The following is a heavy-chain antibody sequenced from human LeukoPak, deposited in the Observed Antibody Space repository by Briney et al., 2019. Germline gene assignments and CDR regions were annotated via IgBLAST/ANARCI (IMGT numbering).Heavy chain of an antibody. J-gene: IGHJ2*01. Sequence: PRGSLRLSCAASGFTFSSYAMSWVRQAPGKGLEWVSAISGSGGSTYYADSVKGRFSISRDNAKNSLCLQMNSLRAEDTALYYCARPYSSGWYGGFDLWGRGTLVTVSS. CDR2: ISGSGGST. CDR1: GFTFSSYA. D-gene: IGHD6-19*01. CDR3: ARPYSSGWYGGFDL. V-gene: IGHV3-23*01.